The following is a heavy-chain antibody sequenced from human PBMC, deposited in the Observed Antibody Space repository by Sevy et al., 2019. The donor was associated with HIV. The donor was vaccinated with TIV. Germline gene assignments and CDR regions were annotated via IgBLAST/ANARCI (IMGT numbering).Heavy chain of an antibody. D-gene: IGHD3-22*01. CDR3: ATAREYYSDNSGYLDY. CDR1: GYTLSELS. V-gene: IGHV1-24*01. Sequence: ASVKVSCKVSGYTLSELSMYWVRQPPGKGLEWMGRFDPDDGETIYAQRFQGRVTMTEDTSADTAYMELSSLRSEDTAMSYCATAREYYSDNSGYLDYWGQGTPVTVSS. J-gene: IGHJ4*02. CDR2: FDPDDGET.